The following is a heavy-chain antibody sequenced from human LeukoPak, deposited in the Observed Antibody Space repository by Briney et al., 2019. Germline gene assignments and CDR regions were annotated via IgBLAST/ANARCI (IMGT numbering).Heavy chain of an antibody. Sequence: GGSLRLSCVVSGISLSNYAMTWVRQAPGKGLEWVSYISERSGSTTYADSVKGRFTISRDTSLNTLYLQMNNLRAEDTAVYFCAKRGVVIRGILVIGYHQEAYHYDFWGQGVLVTVSS. D-gene: IGHD3-10*01. CDR2: ISERSGST. CDR3: AKRGVVIRGILVIGYHQEAYHYDF. J-gene: IGHJ4*02. CDR1: GISLSNYA. V-gene: IGHV3-23*01.